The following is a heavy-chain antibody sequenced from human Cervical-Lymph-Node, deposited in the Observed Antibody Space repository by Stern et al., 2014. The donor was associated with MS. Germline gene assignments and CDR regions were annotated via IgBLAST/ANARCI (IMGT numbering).Heavy chain of an antibody. J-gene: IGHJ1*01. CDR2: IRSSGSTV. CDR1: GFTFSADV. D-gene: IGHD2-2*01. Sequence: QVQLVQSGGGLVKPGGSLRLSCAASGFTFSADVMTGIRQAPGQGLEWVSYIRSSGSTVHHADPVKGRITTTRDNANNSQSVQMNSLRAEDTAVYSCASEKCTSASCYLSWGQGALVTVSS. V-gene: IGHV3-11*01. CDR3: ASEKCTSASCYLS.